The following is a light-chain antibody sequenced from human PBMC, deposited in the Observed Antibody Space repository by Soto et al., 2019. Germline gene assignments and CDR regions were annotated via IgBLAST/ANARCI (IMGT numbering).Light chain of an antibody. J-gene: IGLJ2*01. Sequence: QSVLTQPASVSGSPGQSITISCSGTSSDVGSYDLVSWYQQHPGKAPKLMIYEVTKRPSGVSDRFSGSRSANTASLTISGLQAEDEADYYCCSYAGSVVFGGGTKVTVL. CDR3: CSYAGSVV. V-gene: IGLV2-23*02. CDR1: SSDVGSYDL. CDR2: EVT.